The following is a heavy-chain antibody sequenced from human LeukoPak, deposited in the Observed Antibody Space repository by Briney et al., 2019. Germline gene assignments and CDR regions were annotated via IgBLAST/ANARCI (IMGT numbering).Heavy chain of an antibody. D-gene: IGHD4-23*01. CDR2: IAAGSGGI. CDR1: GFTFGSYA. J-gene: IGHJ4*02. V-gene: IGHV3-23*01. CDR3: AKYAPPTTVATRYFDY. Sequence: GGSLRLSCAASGFTFGSYAMTWVRQAPGKGLEWVSVIAAGSGGIHYADSVKGRFTISRDNSKNTLYLQMNSLRAEDTAVYYCAKYAPPTTVATRYFDYWGQGTLVTVSS.